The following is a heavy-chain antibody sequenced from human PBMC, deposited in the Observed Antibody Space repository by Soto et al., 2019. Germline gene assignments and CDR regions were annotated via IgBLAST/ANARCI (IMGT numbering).Heavy chain of an antibody. Sequence: PSEALSLTCAVYGGSFSGYYWSWIRQPPGKGPEWIGEINHSGSTNYNPSLKSRVTISVHTSKNQFSLKLSSVTAADTAVYYCARGRIPYSSSWYWGYYYGMDVWGQGTTVTVSS. CDR3: ARGRIPYSSSWYWGYYYGMDV. V-gene: IGHV4-34*01. J-gene: IGHJ6*02. CDR1: GGSFSGYY. D-gene: IGHD6-13*01. CDR2: INHSGST.